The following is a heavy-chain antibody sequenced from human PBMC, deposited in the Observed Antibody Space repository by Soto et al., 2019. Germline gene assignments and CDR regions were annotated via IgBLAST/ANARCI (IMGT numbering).Heavy chain of an antibody. Sequence: SETLSLTCTVSGGSISSSSYYWGWIRQPPGKGLEWIGSIYYSGSTYYNPSLKSRVTISVDTSKNQFSLKLSSVTAADTAVYYCARAKSLSIAARRYYFDYWGQGTLVTVSS. D-gene: IGHD6-6*01. CDR2: IYYSGST. CDR1: GGSISSSSYY. J-gene: IGHJ4*02. V-gene: IGHV4-39*01. CDR3: ARAKSLSIAARRYYFDY.